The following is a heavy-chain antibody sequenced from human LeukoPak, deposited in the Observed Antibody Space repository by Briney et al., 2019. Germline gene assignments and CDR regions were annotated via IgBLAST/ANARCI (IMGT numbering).Heavy chain of an antibody. CDR2: IYTSGST. CDR1: GGSISSYY. Sequence: KSSETLSLTCTVSGGSISSYYWSWIRQPAGKGVEWIGRIYTSGSTNYNPSLKSRVTMSVDTSKNQFSLKLSSVTAADTAVYYCARAVGSGSFQTYYYYMDVWGKGTTVTISS. J-gene: IGHJ6*03. V-gene: IGHV4-4*07. CDR3: ARAVGSGSFQTYYYYMDV. D-gene: IGHD3-10*01.